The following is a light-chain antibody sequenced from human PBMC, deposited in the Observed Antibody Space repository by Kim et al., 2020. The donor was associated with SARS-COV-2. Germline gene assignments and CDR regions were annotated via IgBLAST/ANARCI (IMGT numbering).Light chain of an antibody. CDR2: ANS. CDR3: ATWDDTLSARV. V-gene: IGLV1-47*02. CDR1: SSNVGKTY. Sequence: GQSVTISCSGGSSNVGKTYVYWYQQLPGAAPRLLIYANSQRPSGVPDRFSGSKSGTSASLAISGLRSEDEADYYCATWDDTLSARVFGGGTKVTVL. J-gene: IGLJ3*02.